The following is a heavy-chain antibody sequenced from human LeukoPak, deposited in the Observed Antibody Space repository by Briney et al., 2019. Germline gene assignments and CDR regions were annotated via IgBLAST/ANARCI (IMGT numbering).Heavy chain of an antibody. CDR2: FYYTGST. CDR1: GGSISSSTYY. Sequence: SETLSLTCSVSGGSISSSTYYWGWFRQPPGKGLEWIGTFYYTGSTYYNPSLKSRVTISVDKSKNQFSLKLSSVTAADTAVYYWGRGGQSGGGFDYWGQGTLVTVSS. D-gene: IGHD3-10*01. V-gene: IGHV4-39*07. CDR3: GRGGQSGGGFDY. J-gene: IGHJ4*02.